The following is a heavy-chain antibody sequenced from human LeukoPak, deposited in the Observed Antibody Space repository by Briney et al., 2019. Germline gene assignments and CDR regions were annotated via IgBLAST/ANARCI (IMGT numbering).Heavy chain of an antibody. J-gene: IGHJ4*02. CDR3: ATSGSYYNGEPTNFDY. CDR2: IIPILGIA. V-gene: IGHV1-69*04. CDR1: GGAFSSYA. D-gene: IGHD3-10*01. Sequence: SVKVSCKASGGAFSSYAISWVRQAPGQGLEWMGRIIPILGIANYAQKFQGRVTITADKSTSTAYMELSSLRSEDTAVYYCATSGSYYNGEPTNFDYWGQGTLVTVSS.